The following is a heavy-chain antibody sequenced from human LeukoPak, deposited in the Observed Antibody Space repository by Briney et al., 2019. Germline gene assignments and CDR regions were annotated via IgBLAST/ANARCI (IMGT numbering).Heavy chain of an antibody. D-gene: IGHD5-12*01. CDR3: AGRATSPAFDI. V-gene: IGHV1-46*01. CDR1: GYTFTSYY. J-gene: IGHJ3*02. Sequence: ASVKVSCKASGYTFTSYYMHWVRQAPGQGLEWMGIINPSGGSTSYAQKFQGRVTMTRGTSTSTVYMELSSLRSEDTAVYYCAGRATSPAFDIWGQGTMVTVSS. CDR2: INPSGGST.